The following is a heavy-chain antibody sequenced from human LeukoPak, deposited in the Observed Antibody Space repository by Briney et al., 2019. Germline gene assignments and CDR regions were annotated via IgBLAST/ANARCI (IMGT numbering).Heavy chain of an antibody. D-gene: IGHD6-13*01. CDR2: IHYSGST. Sequence: PSETLSLTCTVSGGSINSYYWSWLRQPPGKGLQWIGCIHYSGSTNYNPSLKSRVTISVDTSKNQFSLKLSSATAADTAVYYCARKRKGISSSYPFLNYYYMDVWGKGTTVTVSS. J-gene: IGHJ6*03. CDR1: GGSINSYY. CDR3: ARKRKGISSSYPFLNYYYMDV. V-gene: IGHV4-59*12.